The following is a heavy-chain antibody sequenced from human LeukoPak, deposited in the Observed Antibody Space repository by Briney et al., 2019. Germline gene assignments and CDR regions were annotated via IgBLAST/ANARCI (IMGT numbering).Heavy chain of an antibody. Sequence: GGSLRLSCAASGFTFSGSAMHWVRQASGKGLEWVGRIRSIANGYATAYAASVKGRFTISRDDSKNTAYLQMDSLKTEDTAVYYCTGNYYGSGSYADFDYWGQGTLVTVSS. CDR1: GFTFSGSA. D-gene: IGHD3-10*01. J-gene: IGHJ4*02. V-gene: IGHV3-73*01. CDR2: IRSIANGYAT. CDR3: TGNYYGSGSYADFDY.